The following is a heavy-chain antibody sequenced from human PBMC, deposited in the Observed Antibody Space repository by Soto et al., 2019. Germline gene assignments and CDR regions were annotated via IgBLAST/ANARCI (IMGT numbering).Heavy chain of an antibody. J-gene: IGHJ5*02. Sequence: QVQLVQSGAEVKRPAASVKVSCKASGYTFTSYYIHWVRQAPGQGLQWMGIINPVGGTTTYAQKFQGRVTMTRDTSTTTVYMELNSLRSEDTAVYYCAREQSSLSAWFDPWGQGTLVTVSS. D-gene: IGHD6-6*01. CDR3: AREQSSLSAWFDP. CDR1: GYTFTSYY. V-gene: IGHV1-46*01. CDR2: INPVGGTT.